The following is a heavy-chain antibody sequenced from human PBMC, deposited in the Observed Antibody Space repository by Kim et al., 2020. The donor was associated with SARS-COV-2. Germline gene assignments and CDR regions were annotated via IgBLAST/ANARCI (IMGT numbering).Heavy chain of an antibody. J-gene: IGHJ4*02. V-gene: IGHV4-34*01. CDR3: ARGKSGWYDY. CDR2: INHSGST. D-gene: IGHD6-19*01. CDR1: GGSFSGYY. Sequence: SETLSLTCAVYGGSFSGYYWSWIRQPPGKGLEWIGEINHSGSTNYNPSLKSRVTISVDTSKNQFSLKLSSVTAADTAVYYCARGKSGWYDYWGQGTLVTVSS.